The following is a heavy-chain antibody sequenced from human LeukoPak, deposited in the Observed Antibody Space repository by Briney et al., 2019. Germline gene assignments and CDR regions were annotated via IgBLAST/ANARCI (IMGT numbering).Heavy chain of an antibody. V-gene: IGHV4-59*01. D-gene: IGHD3-10*01. CDR2: IYYSGST. CDR3: ARESNLWFGELLGAFDI. Sequence: SETLSLTCTVSGGSISSYYWSWIRQPPGKGLEWIGYIYYSGSTNYNPPLKSRVTISVDTSRSRFSLKLSSVTAADTAVYYCARESNLWFGELLGAFDIWGQGTMVTVSS. J-gene: IGHJ3*02. CDR1: GGSISSYY.